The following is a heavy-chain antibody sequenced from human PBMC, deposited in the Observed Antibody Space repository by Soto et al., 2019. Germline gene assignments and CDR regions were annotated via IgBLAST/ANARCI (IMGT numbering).Heavy chain of an antibody. J-gene: IGHJ5*02. CDR3: AREEAVAGGGNWFDP. CDR1: GGSISSSNW. D-gene: IGHD6-19*01. Sequence: PSETLSLTCAVSGGSISSSNWWSWVRQPPGKGLEWIGEIYHSGSTNYNPSLKSRVTISVDKSKNQFSLKLSSVTAADTAVYYCAREEAVAGGGNWFDPWGQGTLVTVSS. V-gene: IGHV4-4*02. CDR2: IYHSGST.